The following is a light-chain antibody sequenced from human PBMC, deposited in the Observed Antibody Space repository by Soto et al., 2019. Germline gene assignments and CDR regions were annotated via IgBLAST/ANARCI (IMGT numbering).Light chain of an antibody. CDR2: EGS. Sequence: QSALTQPASVSGSPGQSITISCTGTSSDVGSYNLVSWYQQHPGKAPKLMIYEGSKRPSGVSNRFSGSKSGNTASLTISGIQAEDEADYYCSSYTTSSNYVFGSGTKLTVL. V-gene: IGLV2-14*02. CDR3: SSYTTSSNYV. J-gene: IGLJ1*01. CDR1: SSDVGSYNL.